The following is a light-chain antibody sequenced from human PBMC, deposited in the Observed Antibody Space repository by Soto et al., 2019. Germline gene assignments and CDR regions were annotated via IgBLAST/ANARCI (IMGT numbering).Light chain of an antibody. CDR3: QEFGSSSWT. J-gene: IGKJ1*01. Sequence: EVMLTQSPGTLSLSPGERATLSCRASQSVSSSSLAWYQQKPGQAPRLLIYGASSRATGIPDRFSGSGSGTDFTLTINRLEPEDFAVYYCQEFGSSSWTFGQGTKVEIK. V-gene: IGKV3-20*01. CDR1: QSVSSSS. CDR2: GAS.